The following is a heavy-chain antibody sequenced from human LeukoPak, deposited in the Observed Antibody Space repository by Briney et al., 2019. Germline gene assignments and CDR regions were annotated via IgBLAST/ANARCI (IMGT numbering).Heavy chain of an antibody. J-gene: IGHJ4*02. Sequence: PGGSLRLSCAASGFTVSSNYMSWVRQAPGKGLEWVSVIYSGGSTYYADSVKGRFTISRDNSKNTLYLQMNSLRAEDTAVYYCARGGPTMVRGVIRSSWFDYWGQGTLVTVSS. D-gene: IGHD3-10*01. CDR1: GFTVSSNY. CDR3: ARGGPTMVRGVIRSSWFDY. V-gene: IGHV3-66*01. CDR2: IYSGGST.